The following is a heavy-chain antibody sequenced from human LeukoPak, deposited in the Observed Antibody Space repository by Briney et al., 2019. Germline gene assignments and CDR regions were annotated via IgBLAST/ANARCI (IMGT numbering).Heavy chain of an antibody. CDR1: GFTFSSYS. J-gene: IGHJ6*03. V-gene: IGHV3-21*06. D-gene: IGHD1-1*01. CDR3: ARVESTTARSYYYYYMDV. CDR2: ITTGSSYI. Sequence: GGSLRLSCAASGFTFSSYSMNWVRQAPGKGLEWVSSITTGSSYIYYADSVRGRFSISRDNAKNSLYLEMNSLRAEDTAVYYCARVESTTARSYYYYYMDVWGKGTTVTVSS.